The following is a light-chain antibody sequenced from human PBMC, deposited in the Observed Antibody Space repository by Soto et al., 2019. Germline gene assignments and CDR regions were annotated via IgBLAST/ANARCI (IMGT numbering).Light chain of an antibody. CDR3: ASYTTSGAFVV. CDR2: EVS. J-gene: IGLJ2*01. CDR1: SSDVGSYDR. Sequence: QSALTQPPSVSASPGQSVTISCTGTSSDVGSYDRVSWYQQPPGTAPKLMIYEVSNRPSGVPDRYSGSKSGNTASLTISGLQAEDEADYFCASYTTSGAFVVFGGGTKLTVL. V-gene: IGLV2-18*02.